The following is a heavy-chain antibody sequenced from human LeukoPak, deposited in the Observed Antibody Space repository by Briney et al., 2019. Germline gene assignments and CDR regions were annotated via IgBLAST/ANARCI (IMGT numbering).Heavy chain of an antibody. CDR1: GFTFSSYG. CDR2: ISSSSSTI. J-gene: IGHJ4*02. D-gene: IGHD2-15*01. Sequence: GGSLRLSCAASGFTFSSYGMTWVRQAPGKGLEWVSYISSSSSTIYYADSVKGRFTISRDNAKNSLYLQMNSLRAEDTAVYYCANDYCSGGSCYSGAQHFDYWGQGTLVTVSS. CDR3: ANDYCSGGSCYSGAQHFDY. V-gene: IGHV3-48*01.